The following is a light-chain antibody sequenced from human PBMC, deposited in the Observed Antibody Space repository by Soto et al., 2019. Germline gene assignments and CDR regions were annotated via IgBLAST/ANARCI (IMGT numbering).Light chain of an antibody. CDR2: GNN. V-gene: IGLV1-40*01. J-gene: IGLJ3*02. Sequence: QSVLTQPASVSGAPGQRVTISCTGSSSNIGAGYGVHWYQQLPGTAPKLLIYGNNNRPSGVPDRFSGSKSGTSASLAITGLQAEDEADYYCQSYDSSLSGWVFGGGTKVTVL. CDR1: SSNIGAGYG. CDR3: QSYDSSLSGWV.